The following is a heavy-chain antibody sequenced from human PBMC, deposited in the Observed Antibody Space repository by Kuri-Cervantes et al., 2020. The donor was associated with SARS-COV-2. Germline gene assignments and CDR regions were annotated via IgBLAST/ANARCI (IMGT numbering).Heavy chain of an antibody. Sequence: SQTLSLTCAVYGGSFSGYYWSWIRQPPGKGLEWIGNIYYSGSTKYNPSLKSRVTISVDTSKNQFSLKLSSVTAADTAVYYCARDPALGYCSSTSCRTGDAFDIWGQGTMVTVSS. V-gene: IGHV4-59*01. J-gene: IGHJ3*02. CDR2: IYYSGST. D-gene: IGHD2-2*01. CDR1: GGSFSGYY. CDR3: ARDPALGYCSSTSCRTGDAFDI.